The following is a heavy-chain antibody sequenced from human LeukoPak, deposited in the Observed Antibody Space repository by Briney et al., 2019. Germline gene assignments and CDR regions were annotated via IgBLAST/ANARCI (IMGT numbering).Heavy chain of an antibody. V-gene: IGHV3-64*01. Sequence: GGSLRLSCAASGFTFSSYAMHWVRQAPGKGLEYVSAISSNGGSTYYANSVKGRFTISRDNSKNTLYPQMGSLRAEDMAVYYCARDRGITGTTYYDYWGQGTLVTVSS. J-gene: IGHJ4*02. CDR2: ISSNGGST. CDR1: GFTFSSYA. D-gene: IGHD1-20*01. CDR3: ARDRGITGTTYYDY.